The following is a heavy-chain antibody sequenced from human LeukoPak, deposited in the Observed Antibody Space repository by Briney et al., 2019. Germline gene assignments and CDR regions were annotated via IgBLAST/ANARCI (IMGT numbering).Heavy chain of an antibody. Sequence: PGGSLRLSCAASGFTFDGYAMHWVRQAPGKGLEWVSLISGDGGSTYYADSVKGRFTISRGNSKNSLYPQMNSLRTEDTALYYCAKDLARIAAAVPDYWGQGTLVTVSS. J-gene: IGHJ4*02. CDR2: ISGDGGST. CDR1: GFTFDGYA. D-gene: IGHD6-13*01. V-gene: IGHV3-43*02. CDR3: AKDLARIAAAVPDY.